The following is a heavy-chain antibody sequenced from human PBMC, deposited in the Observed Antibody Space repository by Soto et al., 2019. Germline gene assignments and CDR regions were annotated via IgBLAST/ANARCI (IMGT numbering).Heavy chain of an antibody. V-gene: IGHV1-8*01. Sequence: QVQMVQSGAEVKKPGASVKVSCKASGYSFTSYDINWVRQATGQGLEWMGWVNPNSGNTDYAQKFEERFTKTRDTSISTSYLEPSSLRSEHTAVYYGARAPFLSEGYFDLWGRGTLVTVSS. CDR1: GYSFTSYD. CDR3: ARAPFLSEGYFDL. J-gene: IGHJ2*01. CDR2: VNPNSGNT. D-gene: IGHD3-16*02.